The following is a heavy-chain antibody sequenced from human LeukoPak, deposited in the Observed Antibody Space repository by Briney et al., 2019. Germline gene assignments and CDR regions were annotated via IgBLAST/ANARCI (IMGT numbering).Heavy chain of an antibody. Sequence: SETLSLTCTVSGGSISSYHWSWIRQPPGKGLEWIGYIYYSGCTNYNPSLKSRVTISVDTSKNQFSLKLSSVTAADTAVYYCAREGYSSEGYFQHWGQGTLVTVSS. CDR1: GGSISSYH. V-gene: IGHV4-59*01. D-gene: IGHD6-25*01. CDR3: AREGYSSEGYFQH. CDR2: IYYSGCT. J-gene: IGHJ1*01.